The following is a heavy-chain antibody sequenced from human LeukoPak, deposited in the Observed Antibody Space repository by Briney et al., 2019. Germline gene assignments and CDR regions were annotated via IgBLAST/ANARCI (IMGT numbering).Heavy chain of an antibody. CDR1: GFTFSSYS. CDR3: AREGGFSYSSSYYFDY. J-gene: IGHJ4*02. CDR2: ISSSSSYI. V-gene: IGHV3-21*05. D-gene: IGHD6-6*01. Sequence: GGSLRLSCAASGFTFSSYSMNWVRQAPGKGLEWVSYISSSSSYIYYADSVKGRFSISRDNAKNSLYLQMNSLRAEDTAVYYCAREGGFSYSSSYYFDYWGQGTLVTVSS.